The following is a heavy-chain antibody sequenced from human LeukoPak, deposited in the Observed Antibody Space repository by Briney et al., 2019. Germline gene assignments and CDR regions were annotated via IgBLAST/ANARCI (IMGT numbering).Heavy chain of an antibody. CDR2: IYYSGST. CDR1: GGSMSSYH. J-gene: IGHJ3*02. CDR3: ARGDVFDI. Sequence: SETLSLTCAVSGGSMSSYHWNWIRQPPGKGLEWIAYIYYSGSTNYNPSLESRVTISIDTSKNQFSLKLTSVTAADTVVYYCARGDVFDIWGQGTLVTVSS. V-gene: IGHV4-59*01.